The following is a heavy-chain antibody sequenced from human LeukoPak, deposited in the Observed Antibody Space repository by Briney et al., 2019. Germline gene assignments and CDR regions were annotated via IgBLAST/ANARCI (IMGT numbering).Heavy chain of an antibody. CDR2: IRSISSGGTA. J-gene: IGHJ4*02. CDR3: TKDQGVHSSGFYTRPDY. CDR1: GFTFGDYI. Sequence: GGSLRLSCTASGFTFGDYIISWFRQAPGKGLEWVCFIRSISSGGTAEYAASVRDRFVMSRDDSKSIAYLQMNSLRTEDTAVYYCTKDQGVHSSGFYTRPDYWGQGTLVTVSS. V-gene: IGHV3-49*03. D-gene: IGHD3-22*01.